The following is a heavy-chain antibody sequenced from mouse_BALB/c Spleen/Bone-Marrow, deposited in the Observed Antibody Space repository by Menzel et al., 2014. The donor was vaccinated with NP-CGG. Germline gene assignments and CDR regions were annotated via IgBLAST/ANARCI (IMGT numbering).Heavy chain of an antibody. D-gene: IGHD2-3*01. CDR2: ISYSGNT. CDR3: ATYDGFCFDY. Sequence: EVKLVESGPSLVKPSQTLSLTCSVTGDSITSGYWNWIRKFPGNKLEYMGYISYSGNTYYNPSLKSRISITRDTSKNHYYLQLNSVTTEDTATYYCATYDGFCFDYWGQGTTLTVSS. J-gene: IGHJ2*01. CDR1: GDSITSGY. V-gene: IGHV3-8*02.